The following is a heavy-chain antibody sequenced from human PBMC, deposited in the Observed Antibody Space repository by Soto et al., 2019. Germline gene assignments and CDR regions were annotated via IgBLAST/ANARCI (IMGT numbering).Heavy chain of an antibody. Sequence: GGSLRLSCAASGFTFSTYSMTWVRQAPGKSLEWVSAISGSGRNTYYADSVRGRLNISRDNSRNTLYLQMNSLRAEDTAVYFCAKDPLRGGNYYFLYFDFWGQGALVTVSS. CDR1: GFTFSTYS. CDR3: AKDPLRGGNYYFLYFDF. CDR2: ISGSGRNT. V-gene: IGHV3-23*01. D-gene: IGHD2-21*02. J-gene: IGHJ4*02.